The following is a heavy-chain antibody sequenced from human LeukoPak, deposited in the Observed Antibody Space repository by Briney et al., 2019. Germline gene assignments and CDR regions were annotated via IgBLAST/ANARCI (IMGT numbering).Heavy chain of an antibody. CDR1: GGSISSSSYY. CDR2: IYYSGST. D-gene: IGHD3-9*01. Sequence: PSETLSLTCTVSGGSISSSSYYWGWIRQPPGKGLEWIGSIYYSGSTYYNPSLKSRVTMSVDTSKNQFSLKLSSVTAADTAVCYCARDQYYYDILTGYYRYFDYWGQGTLVTVSS. CDR3: ARDQYYYDILTGYYRYFDY. J-gene: IGHJ4*02. V-gene: IGHV4-39*07.